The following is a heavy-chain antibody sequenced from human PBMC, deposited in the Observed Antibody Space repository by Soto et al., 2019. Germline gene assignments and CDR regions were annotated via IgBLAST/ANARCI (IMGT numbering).Heavy chain of an antibody. J-gene: IGHJ5*02. CDR1: GYTFTSYG. CDR2: ISAYNGNT. V-gene: IGHV1-18*01. CDR3: ARILGSSWDVVSDWFDP. D-gene: IGHD6-13*01. Sequence: ASVKVSCKASGYTFTSYGISWVRQAPGQGLEWMGWISAYNGNTNYAQKLQGRVTMTTDTSTSTAYMELRSLRSDDTAVYYCARILGSSWDVVSDWFDPWGQGTLVTVSS.